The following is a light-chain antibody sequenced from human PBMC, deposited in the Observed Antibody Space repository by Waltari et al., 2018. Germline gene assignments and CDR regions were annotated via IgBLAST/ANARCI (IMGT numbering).Light chain of an antibody. Sequence: QSALTQPASVSGSPGQSITISCTGTSSDVGSYNLVSWYQQHPDKAPKLMIYEVSNRPSGVSDRFSGSKSGNTASLTISGLQAEDEAYYYCCSYAGSDTFVVLGGGTKLTVL. CDR3: CSYAGSDTFVV. CDR2: EVS. V-gene: IGLV2-23*02. CDR1: SSDVGSYNL. J-gene: IGLJ2*01.